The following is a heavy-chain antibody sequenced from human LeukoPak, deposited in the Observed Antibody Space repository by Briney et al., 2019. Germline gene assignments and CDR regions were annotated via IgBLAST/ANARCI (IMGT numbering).Heavy chain of an antibody. J-gene: IGHJ5*02. Sequence: GGSLRPSCAPSGFTFTSYAMSWVPQAPGKGLEWVSAFRGSGGRIYYADSVKGRFTISRDNSKTTLYLQMNSLRAEATAVYSCAKSPFTSCYTNWFDPWGQGTLVTVSS. CDR1: GFTFTSYA. V-gene: IGHV3-23*01. D-gene: IGHD2-2*01. CDR3: AKSPFTSCYTNWFDP. CDR2: FRGSGGRI.